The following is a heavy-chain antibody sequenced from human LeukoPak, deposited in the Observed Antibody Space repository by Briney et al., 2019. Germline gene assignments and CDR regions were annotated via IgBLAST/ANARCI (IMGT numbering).Heavy chain of an antibody. Sequence: SETLSLTCTVSGGSISSYYWSWIRQPPGKGLEWIGYIYYSGSTNYNPSLKSRVTISVDTSKNQFSLKLSSVTAADTAVYYCASGYSSSWYLAEYFQHWGQGTLVTVSS. D-gene: IGHD6-13*01. CDR1: GGSISSYY. CDR3: ASGYSSSWYLAEYFQH. J-gene: IGHJ1*01. CDR2: IYYSGST. V-gene: IGHV4-59*08.